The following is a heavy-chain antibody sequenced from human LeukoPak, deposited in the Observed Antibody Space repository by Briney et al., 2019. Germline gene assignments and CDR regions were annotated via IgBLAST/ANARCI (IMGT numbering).Heavy chain of an antibody. J-gene: IGHJ3*02. Sequence: ASVKVSCKASGYTFTSYYMHWVRQAPGQGLEWMGWINPKSGGTNYAQKFQGRVTMTRDTSISTAYMEMSRLRSDDTALYYCARTLTMIAPGGDSADAFDIWGQGTMVTVSS. CDR3: ARTLTMIAPGGDSADAFDI. V-gene: IGHV1-2*02. CDR2: INPKSGGT. D-gene: IGHD3-22*01. CDR1: GYTFTSYY.